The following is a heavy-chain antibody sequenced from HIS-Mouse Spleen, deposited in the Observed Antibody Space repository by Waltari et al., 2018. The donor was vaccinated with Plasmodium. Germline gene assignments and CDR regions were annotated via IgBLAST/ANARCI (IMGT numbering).Heavy chain of an antibody. Sequence: QVQLQESGPGLVKPSETLSLTCTDSGGSISRYYWSWIRQPPGKGLEWIGYIYYSGSTNYNPSLKSRVTISVDTSKNQFSLKLSSVTAADTAVYYCARVGRRIWGAFDIWGQGTMVTVSS. D-gene: IGHD3-16*01. V-gene: IGHV4-59*01. CDR1: GGSISRYY. J-gene: IGHJ3*02. CDR3: ARVGRRIWGAFDI. CDR2: IYYSGST.